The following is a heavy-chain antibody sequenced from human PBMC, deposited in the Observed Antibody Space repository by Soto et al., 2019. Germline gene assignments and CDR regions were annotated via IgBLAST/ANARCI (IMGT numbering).Heavy chain of an antibody. V-gene: IGHV3-30*18. CDR1: GFRFSDYG. CDR3: AKDRRDGEYISVYDF. D-gene: IGHD4-17*01. Sequence: QVQLAESGGGVVQPGRSLRLSCIGSGFRFSDYGMHWVRQAPGKGLEWVAMMSFDGTYKYSADSVKGRFIISGDKSKNMLLLQMNSLRAEDAAVYYCAKDRRDGEYISVYDFWAQGTLVTVSS. CDR2: MSFDGTYK. J-gene: IGHJ4*02.